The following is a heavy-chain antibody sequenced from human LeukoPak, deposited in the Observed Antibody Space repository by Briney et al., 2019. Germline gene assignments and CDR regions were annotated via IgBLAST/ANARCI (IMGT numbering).Heavy chain of an antibody. CDR3: ATDSSGGKDDY. Sequence: WGSLRLSCAASGFSFSCYHMHWVRQAPGKGLEYVAAITNSGAGTYYANFVQGRFTISRDNSKNTLHLQMGSLRADDMAVYYCATDSSGGKDDYWGQGTLVTVSS. D-gene: IGHD6-19*01. CDR2: ITNSGAGT. V-gene: IGHV3-64*01. J-gene: IGHJ4*02. CDR1: GFSFSCYH.